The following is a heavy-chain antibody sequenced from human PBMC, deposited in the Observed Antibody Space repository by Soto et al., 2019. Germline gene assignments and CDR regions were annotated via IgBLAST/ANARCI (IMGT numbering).Heavy chain of an antibody. V-gene: IGHV3-74*01. CDR2: ISGAGVTT. Sequence: EVQLVESGGDLVQRGGSLRLSCAASGFPFSSYWMHWVRHTPGKGLDWVARISGAGVTTYYADSVTGRFTVSRENVKNSMSLQISGLRAEDTAVYDCAREYYGLLTGYYTDYWGQGTLVSVSS. D-gene: IGHD3-9*01. CDR3: AREYYGLLTGYYTDY. J-gene: IGHJ4*02. CDR1: GFPFSSYW.